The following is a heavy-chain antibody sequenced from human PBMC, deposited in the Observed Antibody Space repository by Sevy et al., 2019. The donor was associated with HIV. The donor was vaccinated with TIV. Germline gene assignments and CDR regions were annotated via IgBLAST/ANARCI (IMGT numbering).Heavy chain of an antibody. J-gene: IGHJ6*02. CDR2: ISWNSRNI. CDR3: AKDINRGCDGVNCYPYYYYFYGLDV. D-gene: IGHD2-21*01. V-gene: IGHV3-9*01. CDR1: GFPFNDHA. Sequence: GGSLRLSCAASGFPFNDHAMHWVRQVPGKGLEWVSGISWNSRNIGYAVSVKGRFTIARDNARHSRFLEMKSLRTEDTAVYYCAKDINRGCDGVNCYPYYYYFYGLDVWGQGTTVTVSS.